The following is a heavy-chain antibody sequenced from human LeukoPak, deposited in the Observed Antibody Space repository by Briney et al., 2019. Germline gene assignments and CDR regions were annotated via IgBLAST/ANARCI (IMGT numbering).Heavy chain of an antibody. D-gene: IGHD4-17*01. Sequence: GRSLRPSCAASGFTFDDYAMHWVRQAPGRGLEWVSGITWNSGSRGYVDSVKGRFTISRDNAENSLYLQMNSLRAEDTALYYCTKSRAPDYGDSPHYFDYWGQGTLVTVSS. V-gene: IGHV3-9*01. CDR1: GFTFDDYA. J-gene: IGHJ4*02. CDR3: TKSRAPDYGDSPHYFDY. CDR2: ITWNSGSR.